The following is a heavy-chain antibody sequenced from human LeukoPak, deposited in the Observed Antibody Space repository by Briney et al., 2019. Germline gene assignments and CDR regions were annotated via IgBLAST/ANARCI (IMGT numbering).Heavy chain of an antibody. CDR1: GGPISSYY. Sequence: PSETLSLTCTVSGGPISSYYWSWIRQPPGKGLEWIGYVYYSGSTNYNPSLKSRVTISITTSQNQFSLKLSSVIAADTAVYYCAREGRGGAFDIWGQGTMVTVSS. J-gene: IGHJ3*02. V-gene: IGHV4-59*01. D-gene: IGHD3-16*01. CDR3: AREGRGGAFDI. CDR2: VYYSGST.